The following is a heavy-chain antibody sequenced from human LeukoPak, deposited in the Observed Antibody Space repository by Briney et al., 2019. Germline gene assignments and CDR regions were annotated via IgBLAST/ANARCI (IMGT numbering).Heavy chain of an antibody. CDR3: ARDVGYYYGSGSYNAFDI. Sequence: ASVKVSRKASGGTFSSYAISWVRQAPGQGLEWMGGIIPIFGTANYAQKFQGRVTITADESTSTAYMELSSLRSEDTAVYYCARDVGYYYGSGSYNAFDIWGQGTMVTVSS. CDR1: GGTFSSYA. D-gene: IGHD3-10*01. J-gene: IGHJ3*02. V-gene: IGHV1-69*13. CDR2: IIPIFGTA.